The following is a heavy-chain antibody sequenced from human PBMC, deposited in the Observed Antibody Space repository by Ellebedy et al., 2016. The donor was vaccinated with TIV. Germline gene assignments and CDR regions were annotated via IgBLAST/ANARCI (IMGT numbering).Heavy chain of an antibody. CDR1: AGTFSSYA. J-gene: IGHJ4*02. CDR2: IIPIFGTA. Sequence: SVKVSXXASAGTFSSYAISWVRQAPGQGLEWMGGIIPIFGTANYAQKFQGRVTITADESTSTAYMELSSLRSEDTAVYYCARGRRRASAAANYWGQGTLVTVSS. CDR3: ARGRRRASAAANY. D-gene: IGHD2-2*01. V-gene: IGHV1-69*13.